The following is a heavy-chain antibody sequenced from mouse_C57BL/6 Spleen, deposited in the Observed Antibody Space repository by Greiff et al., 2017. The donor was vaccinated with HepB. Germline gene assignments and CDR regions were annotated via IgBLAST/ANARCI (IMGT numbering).Heavy chain of an antibody. CDR2: IHPNSGST. Sequence: QVQLKQPGAELVKPGASVKLSCKASGYTFTSYWMHWVKQRPGQGLEWIGMIHPNSGSTNYNEKFKSKATLTVDKSSSTAYMQLSSLTSEDSAVYYCARLVYEGFAYWGQGTLVTVSA. V-gene: IGHV1-64*01. CDR3: ARLVYEGFAY. CDR1: GYTFTSYW. J-gene: IGHJ3*01. D-gene: IGHD2-12*01.